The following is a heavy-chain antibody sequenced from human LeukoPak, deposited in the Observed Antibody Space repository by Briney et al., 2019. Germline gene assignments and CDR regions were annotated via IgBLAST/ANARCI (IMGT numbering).Heavy chain of an antibody. CDR2: IYYSGST. J-gene: IGHJ3*02. Sequence: SETLSLTCTVSGGSISSYYWSWIRQPPGKGLEWIGYIYYSGSTNYNPSLKSRVTISVDTSKNRFSLKLSSVTAADTAVYYCAREERWLQFKDAFDIWGQGTMVTVSS. V-gene: IGHV4-59*01. D-gene: IGHD5-12*01. CDR1: GGSISSYY. CDR3: AREERWLQFKDAFDI.